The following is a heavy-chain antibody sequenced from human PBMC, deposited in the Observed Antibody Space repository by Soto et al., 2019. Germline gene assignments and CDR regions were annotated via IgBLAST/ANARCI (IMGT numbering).Heavy chain of an antibody. V-gene: IGHV1-46*01. Sequence: QVQLVQSGAEVRKPGAAVKVSCKASGYTFSSYYMHWVRQAPGRGLEWMGIINPSGGSTRYAQIFQGRVTMTRDTSTSTVYMELSRLRYEDTSVYYCARDWIDYGDYSATVDYWGQGTLVTVSS. CDR3: ARDWIDYGDYSATVDY. D-gene: IGHD4-17*01. J-gene: IGHJ4*02. CDR2: INPSGGST. CDR1: GYTFSSYY.